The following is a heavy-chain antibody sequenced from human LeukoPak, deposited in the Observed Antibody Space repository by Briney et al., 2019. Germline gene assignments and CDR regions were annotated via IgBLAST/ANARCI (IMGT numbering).Heavy chain of an antibody. CDR1: GFTFSNYW. CDR2: IKEDGNEK. Sequence: GGSLRLSCEASGFTFSNYWMSWVRQAPGKGLEWVGNIKEDGNEKYYADSVKGRFTISRDNAKNSLFLQMNSLRAEDTAVYYCARDFIITTGAFDIWGQGTMVTVSS. V-gene: IGHV3-7*01. D-gene: IGHD3-22*01. CDR3: ARDFIITTGAFDI. J-gene: IGHJ3*02.